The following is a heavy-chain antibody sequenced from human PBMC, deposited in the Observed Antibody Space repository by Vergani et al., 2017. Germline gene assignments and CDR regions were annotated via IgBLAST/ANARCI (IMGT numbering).Heavy chain of an antibody. V-gene: IGHV4-39*01. CDR3: ATEDFSSSWYQ. CDR1: GGSISSSSYY. CDR2: IYYSGST. Sequence: QLQLQESGPGLVKPSETLSLTCTVSGGSISSSSYYWGWIRQPPGKGLEWIGSIYYSGSTYYNPSLKSRVTISVDTSKDQFSLKLSSVTAADPAVYYCATEDFSSSWYQWGQGTLVTVSS. D-gene: IGHD6-13*01. J-gene: IGHJ4*02.